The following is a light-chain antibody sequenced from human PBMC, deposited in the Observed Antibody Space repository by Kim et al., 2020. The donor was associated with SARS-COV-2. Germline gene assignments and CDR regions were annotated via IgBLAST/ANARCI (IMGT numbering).Light chain of an antibody. J-gene: IGKJ2*01. CDR1: QSVRSN. V-gene: IGKV3-15*01. Sequence: EAVMTQYPDTLSVSLGERATLSCRASQSVRSNVAWYQQKPGQAPRLLIYGTFTRATGVPARFSGSGSGTEFTLTISSLQSEDFAVYYCQQYNDWPPYTCGQGNNLEI. CDR2: GTF. CDR3: QQYNDWPPYT.